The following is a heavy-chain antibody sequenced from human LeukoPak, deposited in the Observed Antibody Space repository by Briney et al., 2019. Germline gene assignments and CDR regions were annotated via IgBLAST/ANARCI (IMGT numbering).Heavy chain of an antibody. CDR1: GYTFTSYG. CDR2: ISAYNGNT. V-gene: IGHV1-18*01. J-gene: IGHJ6*02. Sequence: ASVKVSCKASGYTFTSYGISWVRQAPGQGLEWMGWISAYNGNTNYARKLQGRVTMTTDTSTSTAYMELRSLRSDDTAVYYCARDTLETARQYYYYGMDVWGQGTTVTVSS. D-gene: IGHD5-24*01. CDR3: ARDTLETARQYYYYGMDV.